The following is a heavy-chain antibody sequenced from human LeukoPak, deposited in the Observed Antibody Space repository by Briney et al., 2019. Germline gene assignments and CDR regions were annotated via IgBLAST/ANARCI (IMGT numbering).Heavy chain of an antibody. J-gene: IGHJ4*02. V-gene: IGHV3-23*01. Sequence: GGSLPLSCAASGFTFSTYAMSWVRQAPGKGLEWVSAISGSGGNRYHADSVKGLFTISRDNSKSTLYLQMNSLRAEDTAVYYCAKYSYYGSGSCYNDFDCWGQGRLVSVSS. D-gene: IGHD3-10*01. CDR2: ISGSGGNR. CDR3: AKYSYYGSGSCYNDFDC. CDR1: GFTFSTYA.